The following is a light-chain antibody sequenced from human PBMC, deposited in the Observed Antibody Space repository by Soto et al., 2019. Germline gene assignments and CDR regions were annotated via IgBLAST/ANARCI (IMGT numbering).Light chain of an antibody. Sequence: EIVLTQSPGTLSLSPGERATLSCGASRSVSSSYLAWYQQKPGQAPRLLIYGASSRATGIPDRFSGSGSGTDFTLTISRLEPEDFAVYYCQQYGSSSWTFGQGTEVDI. CDR1: RSVSSSY. CDR2: GAS. CDR3: QQYGSSSWT. V-gene: IGKV3-20*01. J-gene: IGKJ1*01.